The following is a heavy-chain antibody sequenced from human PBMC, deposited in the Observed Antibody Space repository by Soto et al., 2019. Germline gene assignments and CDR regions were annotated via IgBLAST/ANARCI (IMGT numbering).Heavy chain of an antibody. D-gene: IGHD3-22*01. CDR2: IYYSGST. CDR1: GGSISSGGYY. Sequence: PSETLSLTCTVSGGSISSGGYYWSWIRQHPGKGLEWIGYIYYSGSTYYNPSLKSRVTISVDTSKNQFSLKLSSVTAADTAVYYCARDLRRYYYDSSGYYRQNWFDPWGQGTLATVSS. J-gene: IGHJ5*02. CDR3: ARDLRRYYYDSSGYYRQNWFDP. V-gene: IGHV4-31*03.